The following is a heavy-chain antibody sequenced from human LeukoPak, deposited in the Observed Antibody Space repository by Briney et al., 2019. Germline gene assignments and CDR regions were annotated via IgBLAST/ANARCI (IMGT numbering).Heavy chain of an antibody. J-gene: IGHJ6*02. CDR1: GGTFSSYA. D-gene: IGHD3-22*01. CDR3: ARVSRDSSGYYYYYYGMDV. V-gene: IGHV1-69*04. CDR2: IIPILGIA. Sequence: GASVKVSCKASGGTFSSYAISWVRQAPGQGLEWMGRIIPILGIANYAQKFQGRVTITADKSTSTAYMELSSLRSEDTAAYYCARVSRDSSGYYYYYYGMDVWGQGTTVTVSS.